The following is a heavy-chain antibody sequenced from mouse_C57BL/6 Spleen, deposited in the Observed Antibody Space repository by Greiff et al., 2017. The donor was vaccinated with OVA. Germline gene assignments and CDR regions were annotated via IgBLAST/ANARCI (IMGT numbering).Heavy chain of an antibody. CDR1: GYTFTSYT. CDR3: ASNYVGFAY. J-gene: IGHJ3*01. Sequence: QVQLKQSGAELARPGASVKMSCKASGYTFTSYTMHWVKQRPGQGLEWIGYINPSSGYTKYNQKFKDKATLTADKSSSTAYMQLSSLTSEDSAVYYCASNYVGFAYWGQGTLVTVSA. CDR2: INPSSGYT. V-gene: IGHV1-4*01. D-gene: IGHD2-4*01.